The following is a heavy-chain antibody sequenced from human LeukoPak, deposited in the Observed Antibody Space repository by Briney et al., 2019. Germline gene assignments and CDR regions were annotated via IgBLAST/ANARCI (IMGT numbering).Heavy chain of an antibody. CDR3: ATYGSGSGTFFDS. J-gene: IGHJ4*01. CDR1: GFTFSDYY. Sequence: GGSLRLSCAASGFTFSDYYMSWIRQAPGKGLEWLSYISHSGSIIYYADSVKGRFTISRDNAKNSLYLQMNSLRAEDTALYYCATYGSGSGTFFDSWGQGTLVIVSS. D-gene: IGHD3-10*01. V-gene: IGHV3-11*04. CDR2: ISHSGSII.